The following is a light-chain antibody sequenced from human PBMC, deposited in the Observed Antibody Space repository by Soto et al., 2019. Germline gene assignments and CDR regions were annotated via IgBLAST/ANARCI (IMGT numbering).Light chain of an antibody. J-gene: IGLJ1*01. CDR1: SSDVGGYDY. Sequence: QSVLTQPPSASGSPGQSVTISCTGTSSDVGGYDYVSWYQHHPGKAPKLMIYEVTNRPSGVPDRFSGSKSGNTASLTVSGLQAEDEADYYCSSYAGTNVYVFGTGTKLTVL. CDR2: EVT. CDR3: SSYAGTNVYV. V-gene: IGLV2-8*01.